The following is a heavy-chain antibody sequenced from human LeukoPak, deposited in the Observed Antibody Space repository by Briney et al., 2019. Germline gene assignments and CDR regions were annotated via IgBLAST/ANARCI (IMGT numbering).Heavy chain of an antibody. V-gene: IGHV4-4*07. Sequence: PSETLSLTCTVSGGSISSYYWSWIRQPAGKGLEWIGRIYTSGSTNYNPSLKSRVTMSVDTSKNQFSLKLSSVTAADTAVYYCARERGITMVRGVIDYFDYWGQGTLVTVSS. J-gene: IGHJ4*02. D-gene: IGHD3-10*01. CDR2: IYTSGST. CDR1: GGSISSYY. CDR3: ARERGITMVRGVIDYFDY.